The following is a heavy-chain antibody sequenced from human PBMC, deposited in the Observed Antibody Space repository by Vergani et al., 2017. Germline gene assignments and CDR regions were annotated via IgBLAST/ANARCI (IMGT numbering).Heavy chain of an antibody. CDR3: AREGQLADAFDI. Sequence: PASGFTFSSYAMHWVRQAPGKGLEWVAVISYDGSNKYYADSVKGRFTISRDNSKNTLYLQMNSLRAEDTAVYYCAREGQLADAFDIWGQATMVTVSS. J-gene: IGHJ3*02. D-gene: IGHD1-1*01. V-gene: IGHV3-30-3*01. CDR1: GFTFSSYA. CDR2: ISYDGSNK.